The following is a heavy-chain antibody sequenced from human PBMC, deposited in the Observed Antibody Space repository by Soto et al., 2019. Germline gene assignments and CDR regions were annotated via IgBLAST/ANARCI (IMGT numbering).Heavy chain of an antibody. V-gene: IGHV3-21*01. J-gene: IGHJ6*02. CDR2: ISSRSDI. CDR3: EREYTAWPLAYGLDV. D-gene: IGHD2-2*02. Sequence: GGSLRLSCVGSGFTFSTYSINWVRQAPGKGLEWVSSISSRSDIYYADSVKGRFTISRDNAKNSVSLQMNSLRAEDTAVYYCEREYTAWPLAYGLDVWGQGTTVTVSS. CDR1: GFTFSTYS.